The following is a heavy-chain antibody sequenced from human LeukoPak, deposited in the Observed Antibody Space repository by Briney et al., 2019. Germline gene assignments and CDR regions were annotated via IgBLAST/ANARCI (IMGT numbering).Heavy chain of an antibody. D-gene: IGHD6-19*01. Sequence: SVKVSCKASGGTFSSYAISWVRQAPGQGLEWMGGIIPIFGTANYAQKFQGRVTITADVSTSTACMELSSLRSEDTAVYYCARDQGDPLGSGWRDYYYYGMDVWGKGTTVTVSS. CDR1: GGTFSSYA. J-gene: IGHJ6*04. V-gene: IGHV1-69*13. CDR2: IIPIFGTA. CDR3: ARDQGDPLGSGWRDYYYYGMDV.